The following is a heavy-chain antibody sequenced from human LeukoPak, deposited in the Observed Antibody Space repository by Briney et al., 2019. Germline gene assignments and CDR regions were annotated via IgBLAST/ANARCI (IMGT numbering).Heavy chain of an antibody. CDR2: INNNGGNT. D-gene: IGHD6-19*01. Sequence: GGSLRLSCSASGFTFRTYAMHWVRQAPGKGLEYVSGINNNGGNTNYVDSVKGRFNISRDNSKNTLYLQMSSLRAEDTAVYYCVKDGGDSGWYYHFDYWGQGTLVTVSS. J-gene: IGHJ4*02. V-gene: IGHV3-64D*06. CDR1: GFTFRTYA. CDR3: VKDGGDSGWYYHFDY.